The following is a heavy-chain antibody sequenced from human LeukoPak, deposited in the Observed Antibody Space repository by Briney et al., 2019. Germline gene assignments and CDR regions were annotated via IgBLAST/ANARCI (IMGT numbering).Heavy chain of an antibody. V-gene: IGHV3-74*01. D-gene: IGHD6-13*01. Sequence: PAGSLRLSCAASGFTLSNYWIHWVRQVPGKGLVWVSSINGHGNTTKYADSVRGRFTISRDNAKNTLFLQMYSLRADDTAVYFCSRGREYISNWNPFDFWGHGTLVAVSS. CDR2: INGHGNTT. CDR1: GFTLSNYW. J-gene: IGHJ4*01. CDR3: SRGREYISNWNPFDF.